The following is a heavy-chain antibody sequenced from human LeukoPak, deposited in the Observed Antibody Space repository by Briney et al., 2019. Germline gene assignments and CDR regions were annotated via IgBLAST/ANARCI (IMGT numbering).Heavy chain of an antibody. CDR3: AREMGYSYGYWYFDV. D-gene: IGHD5-18*01. V-gene: IGHV4-4*07. Sequence: PSETLSLTCTASGGSISNYYWSWIRQPAGKGLEWIGRIYITGSTNYSPSLKSRVTMSVDTSQNQFSLKLRSVTAADTAVYYCAREMGYSYGYWYFDVWGRGTLVTVSS. CDR1: GGSISNYY. CDR2: IYITGST. J-gene: IGHJ2*01.